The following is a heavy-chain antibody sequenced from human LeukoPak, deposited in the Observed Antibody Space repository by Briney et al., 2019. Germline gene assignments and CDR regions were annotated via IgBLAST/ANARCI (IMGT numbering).Heavy chain of an antibody. CDR1: GYSFTAYY. D-gene: IGHD3-3*01. J-gene: IGHJ3*01. Sequence: ASVKVSCKASGYSFTAYYIHWVRQAPGQGLEWMGWINPKSGGTDSAEKFGGRVTMSGDTSLRTSYLEVRRLKSDDTAVYYRTRETGANYDPGAFDVWGQGTMVTVSS. CDR2: INPKSGGT. CDR3: TRETGANYDPGAFDV. V-gene: IGHV1-2*02.